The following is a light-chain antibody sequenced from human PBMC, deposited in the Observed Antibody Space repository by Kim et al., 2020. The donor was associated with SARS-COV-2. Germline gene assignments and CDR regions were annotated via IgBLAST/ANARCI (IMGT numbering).Light chain of an antibody. J-gene: IGKJ1*01. V-gene: IGKV1-27*01. CDR3: QKCDSAPWT. Sequence: ASVGDRVTLTRRASQDISNYLAWFQLKPGKAPKLLIYAASALQPGVPSRFSGSGSGTDFTLTVTSLQPEDVATYYCQKCDSAPWTFGQGTKVDIK. CDR2: AAS. CDR1: QDISNY.